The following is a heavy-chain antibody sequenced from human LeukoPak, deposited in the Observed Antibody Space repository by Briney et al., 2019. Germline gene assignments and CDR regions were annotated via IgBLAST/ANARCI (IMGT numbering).Heavy chain of an antibody. V-gene: IGHV3-33*01. CDR2: IWHDGSDR. CDR1: GFTFRNYG. D-gene: IGHD4-23*01. CDR3: ARDTNLYGGPRASGGCDD. J-gene: IGHJ4*02. Sequence: GGSLRLSCAASGFTFRNYGMHWVRQAPGKGLEWVAVIWHDGSDRYYTDSVKGRFTISRDNSKNTLYLQMNSLRAEDTAVYYCARDTNLYGGPRASGGCDDWGQGTLFTVSS.